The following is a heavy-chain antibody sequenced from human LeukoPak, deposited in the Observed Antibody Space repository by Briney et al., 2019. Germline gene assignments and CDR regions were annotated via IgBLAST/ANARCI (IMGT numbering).Heavy chain of an antibody. CDR2: IIPILGIA. D-gene: IGHD1-26*01. CDR1: GGTFSSYA. Sequence: ASVKVSCKASGGTFSSYAIVWVRQAPGQGLEWMGRIIPILGIANYAQKFQGRVTITADKSTSTAYMELSSLRSEDTAVYYCARGPMGLSGSFKLPSYWGQGTLVTVSS. CDR3: ARGPMGLSGSFKLPSY. J-gene: IGHJ4*02. V-gene: IGHV1-69*04.